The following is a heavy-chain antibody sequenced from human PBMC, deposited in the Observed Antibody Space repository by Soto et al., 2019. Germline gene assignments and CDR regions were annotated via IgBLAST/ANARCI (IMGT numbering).Heavy chain of an antibody. J-gene: IGHJ5*02. Sequence: QVQLQESGPGLVGPSQTLSLTCTVSGGSISGEGYYWSWIRQYSGRGLEWIGYIHYSGSTYYNPSLKSRVIISVDTSKTQFFLNLSSVTAADTAVYYCARAWTATAGWANWFDRWGQGTLVTVSS. V-gene: IGHV4-31*03. D-gene: IGHD6-13*01. CDR2: IHYSGST. CDR3: ARAWTATAGWANWFDR. CDR1: GGSISGEGYY.